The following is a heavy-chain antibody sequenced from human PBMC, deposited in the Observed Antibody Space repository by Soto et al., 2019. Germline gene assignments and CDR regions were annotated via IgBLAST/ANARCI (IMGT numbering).Heavy chain of an antibody. CDR1: GDTFTTNY. Sequence: QEQLVQSGAEVKEPGASLKVSCKASGDTFTTNYLHWVRQAPGQGLEWMGRINPNNGATLYAQEFQGRLIVTTDTSTSTVYMDLNSVKSEDSAVYYCASRVLCDMDVWGQGTTVTVSS. J-gene: IGHJ6*02. D-gene: IGHD2-21*01. CDR2: INPNNGAT. CDR3: ASRVLCDMDV. V-gene: IGHV1-46*01.